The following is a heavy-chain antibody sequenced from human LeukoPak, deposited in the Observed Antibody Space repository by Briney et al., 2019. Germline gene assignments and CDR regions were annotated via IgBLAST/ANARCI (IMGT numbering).Heavy chain of an antibody. CDR3: AKAWLELYYFDY. CDR1: GFTFSSYG. CDR2: ISYDGINK. Sequence: GGSLRLSCAASGFTFSSYGMHWVRQAPGKGLGWVAVISYDGINKYYADSVKGRFTISRDNSKNTLYLQMNSLRAEDTAVYYCAKAWLELYYFDYWGQGTLVTVSS. D-gene: IGHD5-12*01. V-gene: IGHV3-30*18. J-gene: IGHJ4*02.